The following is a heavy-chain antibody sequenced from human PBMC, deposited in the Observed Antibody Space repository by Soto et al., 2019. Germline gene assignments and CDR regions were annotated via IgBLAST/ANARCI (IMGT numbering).Heavy chain of an antibody. J-gene: IGHJ4*02. CDR2: ISAYNGNT. V-gene: IGHV1-18*01. Sequence: ASVKVSCKASGYTFTSYGISWVRQAPGQGLEWMGWISAYNGNTNYAQKLQGRVTMTTDTSTSTAYMELRSLRSDDTAVYYCAREELSYDILTGYYFDYWGRRTLLTISS. CDR3: AREELSYDILTGYYFDY. D-gene: IGHD3-9*01. CDR1: GYTFTSYG.